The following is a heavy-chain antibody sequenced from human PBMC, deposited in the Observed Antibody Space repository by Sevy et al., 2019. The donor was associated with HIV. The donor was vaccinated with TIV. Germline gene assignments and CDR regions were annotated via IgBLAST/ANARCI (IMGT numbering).Heavy chain of an antibody. D-gene: IGHD3-3*01. J-gene: IGHJ6*02. V-gene: IGHV3-43*01. Sequence: GGSLRLSCAASGFTFDDYTMHWVRQAPGKGLEWVSLISWDGGSTYYADSVKGRFTISRDNSKNSLYLQMNSLRTEDTAWYYCAKGRGGTIVGVETPYYYYGMDVWGQGTTVTVSS. CDR2: ISWDGGST. CDR1: GFTFDDYT. CDR3: AKGRGGTIVGVETPYYYYGMDV.